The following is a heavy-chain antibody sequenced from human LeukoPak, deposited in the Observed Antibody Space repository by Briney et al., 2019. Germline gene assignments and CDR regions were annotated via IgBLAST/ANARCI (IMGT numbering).Heavy chain of an antibody. CDR1: GFTFSSYA. J-gene: IGHJ4*02. V-gene: IGHV3-23*01. CDR3: AKPSTRGSSGYYSDFDY. D-gene: IGHD3-22*01. CDR2: ISGSGGST. Sequence: PGGSLRLSCAASGFTFSSYAMSWVRKAPGKGLEWVSAISGSGGSTYYADSVKGRFTISRDNSKNTLYLQMNSLRAEDTAVYYCAKPSTRGSSGYYSDFDYWGQGTLVTVSS.